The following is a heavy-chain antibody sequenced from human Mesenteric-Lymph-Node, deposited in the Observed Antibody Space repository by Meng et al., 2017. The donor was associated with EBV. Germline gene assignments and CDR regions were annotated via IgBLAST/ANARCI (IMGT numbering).Heavy chain of an antibody. V-gene: IGHV4-61*01. CDR3: AREAVGATVDH. Sequence: QVQLAASGPGQVKPSETLSLTCSVSGDSVSSRSYYWVWIRQPPGKGLEWIGYIDYSGSTTYKPSLKSRVTMSLDTSKNQFSLRLSSVTAADTAVYYCAREAVGATVDHWGQGTLVTVSS. CDR1: GDSVSSRSYY. D-gene: IGHD1-26*01. J-gene: IGHJ4*02. CDR2: IDYSGST.